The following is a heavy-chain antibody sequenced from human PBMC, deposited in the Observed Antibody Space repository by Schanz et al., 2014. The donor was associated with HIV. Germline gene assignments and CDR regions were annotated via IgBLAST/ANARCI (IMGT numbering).Heavy chain of an antibody. CDR3: ARDRVSGSSSSSWFDP. V-gene: IGHV3-9*01. CDR2: ISWNSGII. CDR1: GFTFDDFA. D-gene: IGHD6-6*01. Sequence: EVQLVEFGGGLVQPGRSLRLSCAASGFTFDDFAMHWVRQAPGKGLEWVSSISWNSGIIGYADSVKGRFSISRDNAKTSLYLQIISRTAEDTAMYYWARDRVSGSSSSSWFDPWGQGTLVTVSS. J-gene: IGHJ5*02.